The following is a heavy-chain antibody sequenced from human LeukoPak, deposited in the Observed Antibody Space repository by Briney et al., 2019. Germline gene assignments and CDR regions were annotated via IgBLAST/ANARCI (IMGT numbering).Heavy chain of an antibody. J-gene: IGHJ4*02. Sequence: PSLTLSLTCTVSGDSISSGDYYWSWIRQPAGKGLEWIGRIYTSGSTNYNPSLKSRVSISVDTSKNQFSLKLSSVTAADTAVYYCARDARVQKWFGELLKTTTYYFDYWGQGTLVTVSS. D-gene: IGHD3-10*01. CDR1: GDSISSGDYY. CDR3: ARDARVQKWFGELLKTTTYYFDY. CDR2: IYTSGST. V-gene: IGHV4-61*02.